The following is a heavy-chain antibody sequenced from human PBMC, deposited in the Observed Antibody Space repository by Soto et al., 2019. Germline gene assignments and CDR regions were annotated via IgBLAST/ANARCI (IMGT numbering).Heavy chain of an antibody. Sequence: PAETLSLTCAVSGYSISSRHWWNWVRQPPGKGLEGIGQISHSGSTNYNPSLTSRVTISVDKSKNHFSLKVTSVTAADTAVYYCAARHFWSGPWTDRRLDDWGQGTLVTVSS. V-gene: IGHV4-4*02. D-gene: IGHD3-3*02. CDR3: AARHFWSGPWTDRRLDD. CDR1: GYSISSRHW. J-gene: IGHJ4*02. CDR2: ISHSGST.